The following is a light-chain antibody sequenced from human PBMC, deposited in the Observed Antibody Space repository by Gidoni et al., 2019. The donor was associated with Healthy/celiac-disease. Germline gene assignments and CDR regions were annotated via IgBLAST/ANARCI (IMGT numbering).Light chain of an antibody. CDR3: QQYYSYPRLT. CDR2: AAS. CDR1: QGISSY. V-gene: IGKV1-8*01. Sequence: ALRITQSPSSLSASTGDRVTINCRASQGISSYLAWYQPKPGKAPKVLIYAASTLQSGVPSRFSGSGSGTDFTLTISCLQSEDFATYYFQQYYSYPRLTFGGGTKVEIK. J-gene: IGKJ4*01.